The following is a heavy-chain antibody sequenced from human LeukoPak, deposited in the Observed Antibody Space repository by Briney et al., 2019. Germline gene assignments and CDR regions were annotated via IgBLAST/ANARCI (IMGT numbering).Heavy chain of an antibody. CDR3: ARQCGGSYYGDTYYFDY. Sequence: SETPSLTCTVSGGSISSYYWSWIRQPPGKGLEWIGYIYYSGNTKYNPSLESRVTISLDTPKNQFSLKLSSVTAADTAMYYCARQCGGSYYGDTYYFDYWGQGTLVTVSS. V-gene: IGHV4-59*08. CDR2: IYYSGNT. D-gene: IGHD1-26*01. CDR1: GGSISSYY. J-gene: IGHJ4*02.